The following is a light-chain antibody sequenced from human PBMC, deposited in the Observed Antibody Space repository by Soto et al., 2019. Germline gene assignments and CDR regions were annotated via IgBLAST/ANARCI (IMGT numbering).Light chain of an antibody. CDR1: QSVGKY. CDR3: QQRGNRPPWT. CDR2: DAS. V-gene: IGKV3-11*01. J-gene: IGKJ1*01. Sequence: TATQSGSKREGATRFCRASQSVGKYLVWYQQKPGQAPRLLIYDASNRATGIPARFSGSGSGTDFTLTISSLEPEDFAVYYCQQRGNRPPWTFGQRSIVDVK.